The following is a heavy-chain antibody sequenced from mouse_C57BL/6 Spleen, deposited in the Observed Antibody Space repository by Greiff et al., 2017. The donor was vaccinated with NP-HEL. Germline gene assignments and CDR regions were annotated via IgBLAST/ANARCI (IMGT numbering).Heavy chain of an antibody. V-gene: IGHV1-72*01. CDR3: ARWGYYYGSSYFDY. D-gene: IGHD1-1*01. Sequence: KPGRGLEWTGRIDPNSGGTKYNEKFKSKATLTVDKPSSTAYMQLSSLTSEDSAVYYCARWGYYYGSSYFDYWGQGTTLTVSS. J-gene: IGHJ2*01. CDR2: IDPNSGGT.